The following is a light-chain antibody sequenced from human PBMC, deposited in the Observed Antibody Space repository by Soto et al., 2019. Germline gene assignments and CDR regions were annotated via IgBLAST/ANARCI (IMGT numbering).Light chain of an antibody. J-gene: IGKJ3*01. CDR2: DAS. CDR3: QQYDNLLFT. Sequence: DIQMTQSPSSLSASVGDRVTITCQASQDISNYLNWYQQKPGKAPKLLIYDASTLETGVPSRFSGSGSGTDFTFTISSLQPEDIATYYCQQYDNLLFTFGPGTKVDIK. V-gene: IGKV1-33*01. CDR1: QDISNY.